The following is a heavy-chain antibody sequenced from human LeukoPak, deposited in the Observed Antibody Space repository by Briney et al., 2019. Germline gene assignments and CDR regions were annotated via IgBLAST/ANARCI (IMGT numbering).Heavy chain of an antibody. D-gene: IGHD3-22*01. CDR1: GYSFTSYW. V-gene: IGHV5-51*01. Sequence: GESLKISCKGSGYSFTSYWIGWVRQMPGKGLEWMGIIYPGDSDTRYSPSFQGQVTISADKSISTAYLEWSSLKASDTAMYYCARGRYYYDSSGYYVPLSVDYWGQGTLVTVSS. CDR3: ARGRYYYDSSGYYVPLSVDY. J-gene: IGHJ4*02. CDR2: IYPGDSDT.